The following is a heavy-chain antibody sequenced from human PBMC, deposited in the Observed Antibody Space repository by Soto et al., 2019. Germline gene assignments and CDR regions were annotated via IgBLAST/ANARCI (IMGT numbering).Heavy chain of an antibody. D-gene: IGHD6-13*01. CDR2: INPSGGST. V-gene: IGHV1-46*01. J-gene: IGHJ3*02. CDR3: ARALIAAKDAFDI. Sequence: ASVKVSCKASGYTFTSYYMHWVRQAPGQGLEWMGIINPSGGSTSYAQKFRGRVTMTRDTSTSTVYMELSSLRSEDTAVYYCARALIAAKDAFDIWGQGTMVTVSS. CDR1: GYTFTSYY.